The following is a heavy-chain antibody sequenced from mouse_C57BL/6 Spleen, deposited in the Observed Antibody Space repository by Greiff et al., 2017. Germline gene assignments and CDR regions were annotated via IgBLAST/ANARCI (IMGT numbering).Heavy chain of an antibody. CDR2: IDPADGNT. J-gene: IGHJ3*01. Sequence: VQLQQSVAELVRPGASVKLSCTASGFNFKNSYMDWVKQMPEQGLEWIGRIDPADGNTTYAPKFQGKATITADTSSNTANLQLSSLTSEDTAIYYCARDPFAYWGQGTLVTVSA. V-gene: IGHV14-3*01. CDR3: ARDPFAY. CDR1: GFNFKNSY.